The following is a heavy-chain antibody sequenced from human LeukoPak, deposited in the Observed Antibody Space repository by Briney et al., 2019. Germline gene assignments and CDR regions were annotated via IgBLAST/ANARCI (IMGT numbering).Heavy chain of an antibody. CDR1: VGSISGQY. V-gene: IGHV4-59*11. J-gene: IGHJ6*03. Sequence: PSETLSLTCTVSVGSISGQYWSWIRQPPGKGLEWIGNIYNSGSTNYNPSLKSRVTISLDTSKNQISLKLSSVTAADTGVYYCARGEAGYRYGGDLAYYNMDVWGKGTTVTVSS. CDR3: ARGEAGYRYGGDLAYYNMDV. CDR2: IYNSGST. D-gene: IGHD5-18*01.